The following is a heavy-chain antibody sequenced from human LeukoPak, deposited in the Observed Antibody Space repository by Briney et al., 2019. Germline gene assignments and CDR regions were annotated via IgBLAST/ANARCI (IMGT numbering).Heavy chain of an antibody. V-gene: IGHV4-38-2*02. D-gene: IGHD1-1*01. J-gene: IGHJ4*02. Sequence: SETLSLTCTVSGYSISSGYYWGWIRQPPGKGLEWIGSIYHSGSTYYNPSLKSRVTISVDTSKNQFSLKLSSVTAADTAVYYCARGHGTYWGQGTLVTVSS. CDR2: IYHSGST. CDR1: GYSISSGYY. CDR3: ARGHGTY.